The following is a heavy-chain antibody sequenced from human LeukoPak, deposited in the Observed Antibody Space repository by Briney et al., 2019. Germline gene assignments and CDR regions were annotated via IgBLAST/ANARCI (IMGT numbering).Heavy chain of an antibody. V-gene: IGHV3-74*01. CDR1: GFTFSRNW. J-gene: IGHJ4*02. CDR2: INSDGSIT. CDR3: AKIDAY. Sequence: GGSLRLSCVASGFTFSRNWMHWVRQAPGKGLVWVSRINSDGSITNYADSVEGRFTISRDNAKNTLYLQMSSLRAEDTAVYYCAKIDAYWGQGTLVTVSS.